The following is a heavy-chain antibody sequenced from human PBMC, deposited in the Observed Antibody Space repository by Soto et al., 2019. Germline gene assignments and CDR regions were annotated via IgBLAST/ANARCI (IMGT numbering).Heavy chain of an antibody. Sequence: EVQLLESGGGWVQPGGSLRLSCAAPGFTFTTYTMAWVRRAPGRGPEWVSGVGQDGTPYYADSVKGRFTVSRDNSRTSVYLEMMALRGEDTAVYYCAKDMRPDGVWDFGHWGQGTLVTVSS. D-gene: IGHD4-17*01. J-gene: IGHJ4*02. CDR3: AKDMRPDGVWDFGH. V-gene: IGHV3-23*01. CDR2: VGQDGTP. CDR1: GFTFTTYT.